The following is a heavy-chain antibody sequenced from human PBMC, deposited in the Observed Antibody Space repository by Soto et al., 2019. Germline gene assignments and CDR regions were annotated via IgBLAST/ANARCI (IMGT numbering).Heavy chain of an antibody. Sequence: GASVKVSCKASGGTFSSYAISCVRQAPGQGLEWMGGIIPIFGTANYAQKFQGRVTITADESTSTAYMELSSLRSEDTAVYYCASALGVGSSGWYDAFDIWGQGTMVTVSS. D-gene: IGHD6-19*01. J-gene: IGHJ3*02. CDR1: GGTFSSYA. V-gene: IGHV1-69*13. CDR3: ASALGVGSSGWYDAFDI. CDR2: IIPIFGTA.